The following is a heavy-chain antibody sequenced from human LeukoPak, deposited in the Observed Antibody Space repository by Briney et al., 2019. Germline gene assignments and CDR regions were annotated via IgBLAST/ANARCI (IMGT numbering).Heavy chain of an antibody. Sequence: GASVKVSCKASGYTFTSYYMHWVRQAPGQGLEWMGIINPSGGSTSYAQKFQGRVTMTRDTSTSTVYMELSSLRSEDTAVYYCAREPSRYYSGGSCYASYYFDYWGQGTLVTVSS. CDR3: AREPSRYYSGGSCYASYYFDY. J-gene: IGHJ4*02. CDR2: INPSGGST. V-gene: IGHV1-46*01. D-gene: IGHD2-15*01. CDR1: GYTFTSYY.